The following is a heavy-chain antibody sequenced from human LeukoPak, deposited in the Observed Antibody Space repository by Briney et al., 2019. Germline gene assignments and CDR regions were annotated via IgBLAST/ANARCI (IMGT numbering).Heavy chain of an antibody. J-gene: IGHJ4*02. D-gene: IGHD3-10*01. CDR3: TVIQASRSGTYYIDY. CDR1: GYTFSNDW. CDR2: IKSKTSGETT. Sequence: GGALRLSCAASGYTFSNDWMSWVRQAPGEGREWGGRIKSKTSGETTDYAEAVKGRFTNSSHDQNSMLSLQMNSQKIDDTAVYYCTVIQASRSGTYYIDYRRQGTQLTVSS. V-gene: IGHV3-15*01.